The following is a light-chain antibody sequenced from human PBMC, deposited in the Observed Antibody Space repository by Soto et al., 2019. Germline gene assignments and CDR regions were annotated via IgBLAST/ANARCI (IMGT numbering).Light chain of an antibody. CDR3: QHYNRWPPIT. J-gene: IGKJ5*01. CDR1: QSVSSN. V-gene: IGKV3-15*01. Sequence: EIVMTQSPATLSVSPGERATLSCRASQSVSSNLAWYQQKPGQAPTLLIYGASTRATGIPARFSGSGSGTEFTLTISSLQSEDFAVYYCQHYNRWPPITFGQGTRLEIK. CDR2: GAS.